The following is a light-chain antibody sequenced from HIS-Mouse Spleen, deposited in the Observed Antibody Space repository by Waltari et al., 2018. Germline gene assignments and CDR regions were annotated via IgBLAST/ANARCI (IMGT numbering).Light chain of an antibody. Sequence: SYELTQPPSVSVSPGQTARITCSGDALPKKYAYWYQQKSGQAPVLVIYEDSKRPSGIPGRLSGSSSGTMATLTISGAQAEDEADYYCYSTDSSGNHRVFGGGTKLTVL. CDR2: EDS. CDR3: YSTDSSGNHRV. CDR1: ALPKKY. J-gene: IGLJ2*01. V-gene: IGLV3-10*01.